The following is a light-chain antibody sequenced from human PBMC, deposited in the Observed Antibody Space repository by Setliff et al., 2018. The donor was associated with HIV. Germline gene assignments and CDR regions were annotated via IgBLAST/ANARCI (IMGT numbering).Light chain of an antibody. J-gene: IGLJ1*01. CDR2: DVS. CDR3: CSYTSSLTDV. Sequence: SALTQPASVSGSPGQSITISCTGTSSDVGNSNFVYWYQQHPGNAPQLMTYDVSQRPSGPSHRFSGSNSGNTASLTIPGLQPEDEADYYFCSYTSSLTDVFGIGTKVTVL. CDR1: SSDVGNSNF. V-gene: IGLV2-14*03.